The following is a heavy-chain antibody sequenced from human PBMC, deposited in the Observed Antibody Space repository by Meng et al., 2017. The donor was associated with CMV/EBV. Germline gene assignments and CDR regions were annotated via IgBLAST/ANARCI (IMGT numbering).Heavy chain of an antibody. J-gene: IGHJ3*02. D-gene: IGHD3-10*01. Sequence: SQTLSLTCAISGDSVSSHSVVWNWIRQSPSRGLEWLGRTYYRSKWYNDYAVSVKSRITINPDTSKNQFSLQLNSVTPEDTAVYYCARDPQLGPDAFDIWGQGTMVTVSS. CDR1: GDSVSSHSVV. CDR3: ARDPQLGPDAFDI. V-gene: IGHV6-1*01. CDR2: TYYRSKWYN.